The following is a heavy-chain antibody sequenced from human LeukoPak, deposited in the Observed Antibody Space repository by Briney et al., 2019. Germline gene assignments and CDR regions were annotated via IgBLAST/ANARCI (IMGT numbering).Heavy chain of an antibody. CDR3: AHRRRSGDHCLF. D-gene: IGHD3-10*01. V-gene: IGHV2-5*01. CDR2: IYSNDDE. Sequence: SGPTVAYTAQPLTLTYTLSGLSLSTGGVGVGWVRQPPGKALEWLALIYSNDDERYSPSLKSRLPITKDTSKNQVVLTVTNLDPVDTGTYYFAHRRRSGDHCLFWGQRTLVTVSS. J-gene: IGHJ4*02. CDR1: GLSLSTGGVG.